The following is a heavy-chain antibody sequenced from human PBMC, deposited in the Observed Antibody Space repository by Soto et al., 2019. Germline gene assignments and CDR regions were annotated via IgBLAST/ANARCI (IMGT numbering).Heavy chain of an antibody. Sequence: PSETLSLTCAVYGGSFSGYYWSWIRQPPGKGLEWIGEINHSGSTNYNPSLKSRVTISVDTSKNQFSLKLSSVTAADTAVYYCARVYWAPLWFGELWRRYYFDYWGQGTLVTVSS. CDR3: ARVYWAPLWFGELWRRYYFDY. V-gene: IGHV4-34*01. CDR1: GGSFSGYY. CDR2: INHSGST. J-gene: IGHJ4*02. D-gene: IGHD3-10*01.